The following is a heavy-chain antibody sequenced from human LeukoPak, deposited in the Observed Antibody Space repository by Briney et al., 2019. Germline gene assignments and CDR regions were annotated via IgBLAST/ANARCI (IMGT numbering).Heavy chain of an antibody. Sequence: PSETLSLTCKVSGGSVSSGSYYWSWIRQPPGKGLEWIGYIYYSGSTTYNPSLKSRVTISVDMSKNQFSLKLSSVTAADTAVYYCARDHRYCSSTSCYTDKIYYYYGMDVWGQGTTVTVSS. V-gene: IGHV4-61*01. D-gene: IGHD2-2*02. CDR2: IYYSGST. CDR1: GGSVSSGSYY. CDR3: ARDHRYCSSTSCYTDKIYYYYGMDV. J-gene: IGHJ6*02.